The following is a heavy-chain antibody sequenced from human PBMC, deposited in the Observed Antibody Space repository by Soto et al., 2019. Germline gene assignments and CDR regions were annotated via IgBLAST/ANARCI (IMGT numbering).Heavy chain of an antibody. CDR2: IYHSGST. CDR3: ARGWVYGMDV. J-gene: IGHJ6*02. CDR1: GGSISSGGYS. Sequence: PSETLSLTCAVSGGSISSGGYSWSWVRQPPGKGLEWIGYIYHSGSTYYNPSLKSRVTISVDRSKNQFSLKLSSVTAADTAVYYCARGWVYGMDVWGQGTTVTVSS. V-gene: IGHV4-30-2*01.